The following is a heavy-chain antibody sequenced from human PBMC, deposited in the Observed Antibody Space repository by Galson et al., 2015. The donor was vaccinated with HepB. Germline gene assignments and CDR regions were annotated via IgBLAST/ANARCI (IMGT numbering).Heavy chain of an antibody. D-gene: IGHD3-9*01. CDR3: AREYYDILTGYYSRGMDV. J-gene: IGHJ6*02. CDR1: GFTFSDYY. Sequence: SLRLSCAASGFTFSDYYMSWIRQAPGKGLEWVSYISNSSSYTNYADSVKGRFTISRDNAKNSLYLQMNSLRAEDTAVYYCAREYYDILTGYYSRGMDVWGQGTTVTVSS. CDR2: ISNSSSYT. V-gene: IGHV3-11*05.